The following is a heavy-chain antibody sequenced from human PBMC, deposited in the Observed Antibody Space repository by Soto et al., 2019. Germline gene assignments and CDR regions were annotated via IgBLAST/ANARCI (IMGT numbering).Heavy chain of an antibody. CDR1: GGTFSSYT. CDR3: ARDATAGYYDSSGYYPYYYYGMDV. Sequence: QVQLVQSGAAVKKPGSSVKVSCKASGGTFSSYTISWVRQAPGQGLEWMGRIIPILGIANYAQKFQGRVTITADKSTSTAYMELSSLRSEDTAVYYCARDATAGYYDSSGYYPYYYYGMDVWGQGTTVTVSS. D-gene: IGHD3-22*01. CDR2: IIPILGIA. V-gene: IGHV1-69*08. J-gene: IGHJ6*02.